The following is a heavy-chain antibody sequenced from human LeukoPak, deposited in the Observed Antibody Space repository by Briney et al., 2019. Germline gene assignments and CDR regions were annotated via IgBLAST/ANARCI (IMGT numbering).Heavy chain of an antibody. V-gene: IGHV1-3*01. D-gene: IGHD2-21*02. CDR2: INAGNGNT. CDR3: ASTRDCGGDCRPYYYYGMDV. J-gene: IGHJ6*02. Sequence: ASVKVSCEASGYTFISYAMHWVRQAPGRRLEWMGWINAGNGNTKYSQKFQGRVTITRDTSASTAYMELSSLRSEDTAVYYCASTRDCGGDCRPYYYYGMDVWGQGTTVTVSS. CDR1: GYTFISYA.